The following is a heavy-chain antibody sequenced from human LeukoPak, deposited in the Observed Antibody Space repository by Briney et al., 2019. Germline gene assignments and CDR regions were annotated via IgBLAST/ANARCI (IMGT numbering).Heavy chain of an antibody. CDR2: IYSGGST. CDR3: ARSANHDAFDI. CDR1: GFTVSSNY. J-gene: IGHJ3*02. Sequence: GGSLRHSCAASGFTVSSNYMSWVRQAPGKGLEWVSVIYSGGSTYYADSVKGRFTISRDNSKNTLYLQMNSLRAEDTAVYYCARSANHDAFDIWGQGTMVTVSS. V-gene: IGHV3-53*01.